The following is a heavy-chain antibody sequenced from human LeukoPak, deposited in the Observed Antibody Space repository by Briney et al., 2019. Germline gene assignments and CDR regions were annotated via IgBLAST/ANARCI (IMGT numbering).Heavy chain of an antibody. D-gene: IGHD3-22*01. J-gene: IGHJ4*02. V-gene: IGHV1-18*04. CDR2: ISAYNGNT. Sequence: ASVKVSCKASGYTFTGYYMHWVRQAPGQGLEWMGWISAYNGNTNYAQKLQGRVTMTTDTSTSTAYMELRSLRSDDTAVYYCARVPTYYYDSSGYYYDPLFDYWGQGTLVTVSS. CDR3: ARVPTYYYDSSGYYYDPLFDY. CDR1: GYTFTGYY.